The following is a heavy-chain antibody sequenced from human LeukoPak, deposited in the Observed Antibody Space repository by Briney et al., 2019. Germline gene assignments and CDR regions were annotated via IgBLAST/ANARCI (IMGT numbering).Heavy chain of an antibody. Sequence: SETLSLTCTVSGYSISSGYYWGWIRQPPGKGLEWIWSIYHSGSTYYNPSLKSRVTISVDTSKNQFSLKLSSVTAADTAVYYCARAGTLVWGSYLRFDYWGQGTLVTVSS. V-gene: IGHV4-38-2*02. CDR1: GYSISSGYY. CDR3: ARAGTLVWGSYLRFDY. D-gene: IGHD3-16*01. CDR2: IYHSGST. J-gene: IGHJ4*02.